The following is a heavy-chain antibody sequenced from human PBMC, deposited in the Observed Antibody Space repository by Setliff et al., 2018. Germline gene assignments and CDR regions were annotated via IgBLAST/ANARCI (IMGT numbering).Heavy chain of an antibody. CDR2: ISTTGDTI. Sequence: GESLKISCTASKFSFSSYYMAWIRQTPGKGLEWLSYISTTGDTISYADSVKGRFTVSRDNAANSVSLRMSSLSPEDTAVYFCARDVLSYTAYHWLNFWGPGALVTVSS. D-gene: IGHD5-12*01. V-gene: IGHV3-11*01. J-gene: IGHJ4*02. CDR1: KFSFSSYY. CDR3: ARDVLSYTAYHWLNF.